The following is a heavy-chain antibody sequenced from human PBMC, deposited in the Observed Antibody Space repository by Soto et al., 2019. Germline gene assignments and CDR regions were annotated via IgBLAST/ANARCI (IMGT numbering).Heavy chain of an antibody. CDR2: MSSDGSKI. J-gene: IGHJ4*02. CDR3: AKDEGVGGTLGLFDY. D-gene: IGHD3-10*01. CDR1: GFDFTYYA. Sequence: QVQLVESGGGAVQPGESLRLSCVASGFDFTYYAMHWVRQAPGKGLESVAVMSSDGSKIHHTDSVKGRFTISRDNSKNTLYLQMNSLRKEDTAVYFCAKDEGVGGTLGLFDYWGQRTLFSVSS. V-gene: IGHV3-30*18.